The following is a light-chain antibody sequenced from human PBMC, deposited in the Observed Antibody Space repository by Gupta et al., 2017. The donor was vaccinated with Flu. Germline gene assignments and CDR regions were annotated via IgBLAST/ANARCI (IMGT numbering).Light chain of an antibody. J-gene: IGLJ2*01. V-gene: IGLV1-40*01. CDR2: GNS. CDR3: QSYDSSLSGVV. Sequence: QSVLTQPPSVSGAPGQRVTISCTGSSPNIEAGYDVHWYQQLPGTAPKLLIYGNSNRPSGVPDRFSGSKSGTSASLAITGLQAEDEADYYCQSYDSSLSGVVFGGGTKLTVL. CDR1: SPNIEAGYD.